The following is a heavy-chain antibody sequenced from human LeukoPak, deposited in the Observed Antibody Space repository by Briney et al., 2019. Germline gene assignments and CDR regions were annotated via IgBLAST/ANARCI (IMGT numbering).Heavy chain of an antibody. CDR1: GDSISGDY. D-gene: IGHD3-22*01. V-gene: IGHV4-59*08. J-gene: IGHJ3*02. Sequence: SETLSLTCTVSGDSISGDYWSWTRQSPGKGLEWIGYFHHTAGTRYNPSLQSRVTISIDTSRNHFSLKLNSLSAADTAVYFCARLLDYDSSGAPDTFDIWGQGTVVTVSS. CDR2: FHHTAGT. CDR3: ARLLDYDSSGAPDTFDI.